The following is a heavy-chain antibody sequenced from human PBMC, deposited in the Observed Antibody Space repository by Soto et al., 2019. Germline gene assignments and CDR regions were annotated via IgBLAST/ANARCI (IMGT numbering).Heavy chain of an antibody. J-gene: IGHJ3*02. CDR1: GYSFINYY. CDR2: INPGGGDT. V-gene: IGHV1-46*01. Sequence: QVQLVQSGAEVKTSGASVKVSCKASGYSFINYYIHWVRQAPGQGLEWMGAINPGGGDTNLAQRFQGRVTMTRDMSTRTVYMEMSSLRSEDTAVYYCTRTFYYDMSGFVGVLGAFDMWGQGTKVTVSS. CDR3: TRTFYYDMSGFVGVLGAFDM. D-gene: IGHD3-16*01.